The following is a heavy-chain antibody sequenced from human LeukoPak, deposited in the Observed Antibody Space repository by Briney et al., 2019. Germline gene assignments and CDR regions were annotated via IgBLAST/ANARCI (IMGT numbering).Heavy chain of an antibody. D-gene: IGHD2-15*01. CDR3: AMLGYCSGGSCYRGGYFDY. CDR2: ISAYNGNT. Sequence: ASVKVSCKASGYTFTSYGISWVRQAPGQGLEWMGWISAYNGNTNYAQKLQGRVTMTTDTSTSTAYMELSSLRSEDTAVYYCAMLGYCSGGSCYRGGYFDYWGQGTLVTVSS. V-gene: IGHV1-18*01. CDR1: GYTFTSYG. J-gene: IGHJ4*02.